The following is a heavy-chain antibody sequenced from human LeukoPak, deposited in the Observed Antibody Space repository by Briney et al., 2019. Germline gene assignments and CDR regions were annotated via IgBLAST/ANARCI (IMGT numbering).Heavy chain of an antibody. CDR2: VRDSGET. CDR1: GFTFSNYA. V-gene: IGHV3-23*01. D-gene: IGHD3-10*01. J-gene: IGHJ3*02. CDR3: ARDLRGAFDI. Sequence: GGSLRLTCAASGFTFSNYAMSWVRQAPGKGLEWVANVRDSGETYYTESVKGRFTISRDNSKNTVYLQMNSLRAEDTALFYCARDLRGAFDIWGQGTMVTVSS.